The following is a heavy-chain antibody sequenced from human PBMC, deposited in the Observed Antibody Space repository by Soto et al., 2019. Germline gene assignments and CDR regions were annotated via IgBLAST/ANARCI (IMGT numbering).Heavy chain of an antibody. Sequence: ASVKVSCKASGYAFTNYDISWVRQAPGQGLESMGWISPYNGNRNYAQNLQGRVTMTTDTSTSTAYMELRSLTSDDTALYYCARVSVWSGYSVFDSWGQGTLVTVSS. V-gene: IGHV1-18*01. CDR1: GYAFTNYD. CDR2: ISPYNGNR. J-gene: IGHJ4*02. D-gene: IGHD3-3*01. CDR3: ARVSVWSGYSVFDS.